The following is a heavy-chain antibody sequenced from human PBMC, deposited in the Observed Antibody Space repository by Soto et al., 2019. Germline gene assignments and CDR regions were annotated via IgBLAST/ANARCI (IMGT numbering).Heavy chain of an antibody. D-gene: IGHD2-15*01. V-gene: IGHV1-69*01. Sequence: QVQLVQSGAEVKKSGSSVKVSCKASGGTFSSYAISWVRQAPGQGLEWMGGIIPIFGTANYAQKFQGRVTITADESTSTADMELSSLRSEDTAVYYCARVGPSWGYCSGGSCYWFDPWGQGTLVTVSS. CDR3: ARVGPSWGYCSGGSCYWFDP. J-gene: IGHJ5*02. CDR2: IIPIFGTA. CDR1: GGTFSSYA.